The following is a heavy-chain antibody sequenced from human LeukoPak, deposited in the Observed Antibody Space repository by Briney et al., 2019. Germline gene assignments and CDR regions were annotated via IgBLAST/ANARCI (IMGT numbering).Heavy chain of an antibody. Sequence: GGSLRLSCAASGFTFSSDAMHWVRQASGKGLEWVGRIRSKANSYATAYAASVKGRFTISRDDSKNTAYLQMNSLKTEDTAVYYCTRLGISTVSGNRSVIDYWGQGTLVTVSS. J-gene: IGHJ4*02. CDR3: TRLGISTVSGNRSVIDY. CDR1: GFTFSSDA. V-gene: IGHV3-73*01. D-gene: IGHD2/OR15-2a*01. CDR2: IRSKANSYAT.